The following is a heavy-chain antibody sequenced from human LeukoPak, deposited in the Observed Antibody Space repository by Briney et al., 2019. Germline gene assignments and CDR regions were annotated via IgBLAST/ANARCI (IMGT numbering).Heavy chain of an antibody. CDR1: GGSVSSGSYY. J-gene: IGHJ4*02. CDR3: ARAPLLWFGELMALGYFDY. CDR2: IYYSGST. V-gene: IGHV4-61*01. Sequence: SETLSLTCTVSGGSVSSGSYYWGWIRQPPGKGLEWIGYIYYSGSTNYNPSLKSRVTISVDTSKNQFSLKLSSVTAADTAVYYCARAPLLWFGELMALGYFDYWGQGTLVTVSS. D-gene: IGHD3-10*01.